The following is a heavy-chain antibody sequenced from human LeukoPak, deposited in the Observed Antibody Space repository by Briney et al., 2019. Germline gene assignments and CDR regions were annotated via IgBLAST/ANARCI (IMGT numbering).Heavy chain of an antibody. D-gene: IGHD1-26*01. CDR1: GGSFSGYY. V-gene: IGHV4-34*01. CDR2: INHSGST. J-gene: IGHJ4*02. CDR3: ARLSGGSYDYFDY. Sequence: SETLSLTCAVYGGSFSGYYWSWIRQPPGKGLEWIGEINHSGSTNYNPSLKSRVTISVDTSKNQFSLKLSSVTAADTAVYYCARLSGGSYDYFDYWGQGTLVTVSS.